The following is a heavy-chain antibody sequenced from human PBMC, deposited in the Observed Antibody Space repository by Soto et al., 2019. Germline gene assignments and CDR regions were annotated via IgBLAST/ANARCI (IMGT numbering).Heavy chain of an antibody. D-gene: IGHD3-3*01. CDR2: IYWDDDK. Sequence: QITLKESGPTLVKPTQTLTLTCTFSGFSLSTSGVGVGWIRQPPGKALEWLALIYWDDDKRYSPSLKSRLTITKDTSKNQVVLTMTNMDPVDTATYYCAQRSLDGGYEYYGMDVWGQGTTVTVSS. CDR1: GFSLSTSGVG. J-gene: IGHJ6*02. CDR3: AQRSLDGGYEYYGMDV. V-gene: IGHV2-5*02.